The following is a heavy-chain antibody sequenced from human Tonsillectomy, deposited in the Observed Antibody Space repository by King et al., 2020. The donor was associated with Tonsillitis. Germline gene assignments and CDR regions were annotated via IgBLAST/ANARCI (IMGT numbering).Heavy chain of an antibody. CDR3: AAAQPEPAIGYYYGMDV. J-gene: IGHJ6*02. CDR1: GFTFSTYS. Sequence: VQLVESGGGLVQPGGSLRLSCAASGFTFSTYSMNWVRQAPGKGLEWLSIITRSGSTILYADSVKGRFTISRDNAKNSLCLQINSLRDEDTAVYYCAAAQPEPAIGYYYGMDVGGQGTTVPVS. V-gene: IGHV3-48*02. D-gene: IGHD1-14*01. CDR2: ITRSGSTI.